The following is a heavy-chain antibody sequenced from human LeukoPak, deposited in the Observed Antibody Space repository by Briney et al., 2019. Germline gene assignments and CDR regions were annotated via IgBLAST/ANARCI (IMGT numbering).Heavy chain of an antibody. Sequence: ASVKVSFKASGGTFSSYAISWVRQAPGQGLEWMGGIIPIFGTANYAQKFQGRVTITADESTSTAYMELSRLRSDDTAVYYCARDQYYDYVWGSYRFNWFDPWGQGTLVTVSS. CDR2: IIPIFGTA. J-gene: IGHJ5*02. CDR1: GGTFSSYA. V-gene: IGHV1-69*13. CDR3: ARDQYYDYVWGSYRFNWFDP. D-gene: IGHD3-16*02.